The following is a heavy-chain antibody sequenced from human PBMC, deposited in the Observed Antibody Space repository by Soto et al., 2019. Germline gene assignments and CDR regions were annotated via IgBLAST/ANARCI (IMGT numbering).Heavy chain of an antibody. J-gene: IGHJ4*02. CDR1: GYTFTSYA. CDR3: ARFPVVAVAGTAV. D-gene: IGHD6-19*01. CDR2: INAGNGNT. Sequence: QVQLVQSGAEVKKPGASVKVSCKASGYTFTSYAMHWVRQAPGQRLEWMGWINAGNGNTKYSQKCQGRVTITRDTSASTAYMELSSLRSEDTAVYYCARFPVVAVAGTAVWGQGTLVTVSS. V-gene: IGHV1-3*01.